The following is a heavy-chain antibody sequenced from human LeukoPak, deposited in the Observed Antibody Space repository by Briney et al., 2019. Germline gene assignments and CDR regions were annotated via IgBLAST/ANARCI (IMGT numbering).Heavy chain of an antibody. V-gene: IGHV3-23*01. CDR3: ARGKVAVAATDDAFEI. Sequence: PGGSLRLSCAASGFTFSSYAMSWVRQAPGKGLEWVSAISGSGGSTYYADSVKGRFTISRDNARNSLFLQMNSLRAEDTAVYYCARGKVAVAATDDAFEIWGQGTIVTVSS. CDR2: ISGSGGST. D-gene: IGHD6-19*01. CDR1: GFTFSSYA. J-gene: IGHJ3*02.